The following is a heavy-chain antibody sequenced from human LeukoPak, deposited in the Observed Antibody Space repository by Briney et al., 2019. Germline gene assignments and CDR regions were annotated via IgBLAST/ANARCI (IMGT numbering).Heavy chain of an antibody. CDR3: ARVTSSGFYDAFDI. CDR2: INGDGSST. D-gene: IGHD6-19*01. Sequence: QPGGSLRLSCAASGFTFSSYWMHWVRQAPGKGLVWVSRINGDGSSTSYADSVKGRFTISRDNAKNTLSLQMNSLRAEDTAVYYCARVTSSGFYDAFDIWGQGTMVTVSS. V-gene: IGHV3-74*01. CDR1: GFTFSSYW. J-gene: IGHJ3*02.